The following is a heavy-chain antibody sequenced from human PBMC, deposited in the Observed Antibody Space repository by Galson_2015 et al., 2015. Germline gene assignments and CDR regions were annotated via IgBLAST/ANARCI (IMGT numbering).Heavy chain of an antibody. V-gene: IGHV4-31*03. CDR1: GGSISSRGYY. D-gene: IGHD6-6*01. J-gene: IGHJ3*02. Sequence: TLSLTCTVSGGSISSRGYYWSWLRQHPGKGLEWIGYIYYRGSTYYNPSLKSRVTISVDTSKNQFSLKLSSVTAAATAVYYCGISWGSSIAARGAFDIWGQGTMVTVSS. CDR2: IYYRGST. CDR3: GISWGSSIAARGAFDI.